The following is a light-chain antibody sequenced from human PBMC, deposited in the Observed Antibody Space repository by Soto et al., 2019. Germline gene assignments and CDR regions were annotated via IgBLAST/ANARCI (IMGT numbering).Light chain of an antibody. CDR1: NIGSKS. CDR3: QSYDSSLNGLM. Sequence: SYELTQPPSVSVAPGQTARITCGGNNIGSKSVHWYQQKPGQAPVLVVYDDSDRPSGIPERFSGSKSGSSASLAIAGLQPEDEADYYCQSYDSSLNGLMFGLGTKLTVL. V-gene: IGLV3-21*02. J-gene: IGLJ3*02. CDR2: DDS.